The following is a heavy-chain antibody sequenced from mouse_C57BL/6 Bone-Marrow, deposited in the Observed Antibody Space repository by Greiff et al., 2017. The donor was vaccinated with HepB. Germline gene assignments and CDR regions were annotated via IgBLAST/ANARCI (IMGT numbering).Heavy chain of an antibody. Sequence: EVQRVESGGGLVQPGGSLKLSCAASGFTFSDYYMYWVRQTPEKRLEWVAYISNGGGSTYYPDTVKGRFTISRDNAKNTLYLQMSRLKSEDTAMYYCASAYYSNYEGPYWGQGTLVTVSA. V-gene: IGHV5-12*01. CDR3: ASAYYSNYEGPY. D-gene: IGHD2-5*01. CDR2: ISNGGGST. CDR1: GFTFSDYY. J-gene: IGHJ3*01.